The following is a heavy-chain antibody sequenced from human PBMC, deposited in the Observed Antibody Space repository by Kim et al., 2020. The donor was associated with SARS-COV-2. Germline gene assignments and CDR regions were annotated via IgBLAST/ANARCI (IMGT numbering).Heavy chain of an antibody. Sequence: GGSLRLSCAASGFNFSDYYMSWIRQAPGKGLEWLSYISSTTTYTNYADSVKGRFTISRDNAKNSLYLQMNSLRAEDTAVYYCARDRVAAAGSDYWGQGTL. CDR2: ISSTTTYT. CDR1: GFNFSDYY. J-gene: IGHJ4*02. CDR3: ARDRVAAAGSDY. V-gene: IGHV3-11*05. D-gene: IGHD6-13*01.